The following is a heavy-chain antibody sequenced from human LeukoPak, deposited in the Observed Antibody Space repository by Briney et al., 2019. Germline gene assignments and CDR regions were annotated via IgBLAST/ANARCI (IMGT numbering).Heavy chain of an antibody. Sequence: SETLSLTCTHSRGSISSYYWSWIRQPPGKRLEWICRIYNSGSTNYNPCLKSRVTMSVDTSKNRFSMKLSSVTAADTAVYYCARELVAHFYNWGEGTLVTVSS. D-gene: IGHD6-6*01. V-gene: IGHV4-4*07. J-gene: IGHJ4*02. CDR3: ARELVAHFYN. CDR1: RGSISSYY. CDR2: IYNSGST.